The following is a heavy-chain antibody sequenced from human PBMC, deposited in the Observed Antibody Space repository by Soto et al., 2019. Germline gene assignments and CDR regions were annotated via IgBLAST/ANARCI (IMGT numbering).Heavy chain of an antibody. Sequence: EASVKVSCKASGYTFTSYGISWVRQAPGQGLEWMGWISAYNGNTNYAQKLQGRVTMTTDTSTSTAYMELRSLRSDDTAVHYCARDQSSSWRLENWFDPWGQGTLVTVSS. CDR2: ISAYNGNT. J-gene: IGHJ5*02. CDR3: ARDQSSSWRLENWFDP. CDR1: GYTFTSYG. D-gene: IGHD6-13*01. V-gene: IGHV1-18*01.